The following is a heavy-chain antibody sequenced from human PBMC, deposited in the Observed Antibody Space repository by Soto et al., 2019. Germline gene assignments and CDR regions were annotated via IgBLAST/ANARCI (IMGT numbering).Heavy chain of an antibody. J-gene: IGHJ2*01. CDR3: ARKVLGSTSRPDWWYFDL. Sequence: EVQLLESGGGLVQPGGSLRLSCVGSGFTFINYAMNWVRQTPGKGLEWVSTISGGGDRTFDADTVKGRFPISRDNSKKTVNLQMHSLSADDTAVYYCARKVLGSTSRPDWWYFDLWGRGTLVTVSS. CDR2: ISGGGDRT. D-gene: IGHD2-2*01. V-gene: IGHV3-23*01. CDR1: GFTFINYA.